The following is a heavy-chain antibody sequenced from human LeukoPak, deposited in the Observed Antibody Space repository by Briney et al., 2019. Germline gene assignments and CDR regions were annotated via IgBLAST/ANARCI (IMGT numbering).Heavy chain of an antibody. CDR3: ARGYCSGGSCPPDYYYYYYMDV. Sequence: PSETLSLTCAGYGGSFSGYYWSWIRQPPGKGLEWIGEINHSGSTNYNPSLKSRVTISVDTSKNQFSLKLSSVTAADTAVYYCARGYCSGGSCPPDYYYYYYMDVWGKGTTVTISS. J-gene: IGHJ6*03. CDR2: INHSGST. D-gene: IGHD2-15*01. V-gene: IGHV4-34*01. CDR1: GGSFSGYY.